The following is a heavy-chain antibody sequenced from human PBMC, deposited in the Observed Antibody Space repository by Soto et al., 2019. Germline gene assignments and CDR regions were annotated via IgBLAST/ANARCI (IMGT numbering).Heavy chain of an antibody. V-gene: IGHV3-23*01. CDR3: ARDFDPGYSSGWYVVPNFDY. J-gene: IGHJ4*02. Sequence: GGSLRLSCAASGFTFSSYSMKWVRQAPGKGLEWVSSISGSSSSTYYADSVKGRFTISRDNSKNTLYLQMNSLRAEDTAVYYCARDFDPGYSSGWYVVPNFDYWGQGTLVTVSS. D-gene: IGHD6-19*01. CDR2: ISGSSSST. CDR1: GFTFSSYS.